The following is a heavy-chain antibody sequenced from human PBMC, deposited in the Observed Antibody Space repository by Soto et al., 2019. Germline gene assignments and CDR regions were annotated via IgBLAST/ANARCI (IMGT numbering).Heavy chain of an antibody. CDR3: ARDGSGGN. Sequence: QVQLVESGGGVVQPGRSLRLSCAASGFTFSAYGMHWVRQAPGEGLEWVAVIWYDGSNKYYADSVRGRFTISRDNSKNTLYLQMNSLRAEDTASYYCARDGSGGNWGQGTLVTVSP. CDR1: GFTFSAYG. CDR2: IWYDGSNK. V-gene: IGHV3-33*01. D-gene: IGHD3-10*01. J-gene: IGHJ4*02.